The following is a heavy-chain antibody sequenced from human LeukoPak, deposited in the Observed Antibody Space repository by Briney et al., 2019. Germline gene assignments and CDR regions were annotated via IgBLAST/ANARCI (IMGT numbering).Heavy chain of an antibody. V-gene: IGHV3-30*02. CDR3: AKDSKTRYFDWLSSYYYYYYGMDV. D-gene: IGHD3-9*01. CDR2: IRYDGSKK. CDR1: GFTFSSYG. J-gene: IGHJ6*02. Sequence: GGSLRLSCAASGFTFSSYGMHWVRQAPGKGLEGVAVIRYDGSKKYYAASVKGRFHISRDHSKNTLYLQMNGLRAEDTAVYYCAKDSKTRYFDWLSSYYYYYYGMDVWGQGTTVTVSS.